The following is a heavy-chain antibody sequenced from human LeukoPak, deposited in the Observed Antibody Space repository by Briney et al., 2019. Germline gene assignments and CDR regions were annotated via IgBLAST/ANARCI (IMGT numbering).Heavy chain of an antibody. CDR1: GFTFSSYS. V-gene: IGHV3-21*01. CDR3: GRVGGRSKAAKGDAFDI. Sequence: PGGSLRLSCAASGFTFSSYSMNWVRQAPGKGLEWVSSISSGSTYMYYADSVKGRFTISRDNAQNSMYLQMNSLRAEDTAVYYCGRVGGRSKAAKGDAFDIWGQGTMVTVSS. D-gene: IGHD6-6*01. CDR2: ISSGSTYM. J-gene: IGHJ3*02.